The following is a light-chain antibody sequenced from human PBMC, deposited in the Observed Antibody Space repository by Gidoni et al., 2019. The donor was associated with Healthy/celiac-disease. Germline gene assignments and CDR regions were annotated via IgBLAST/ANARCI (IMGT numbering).Light chain of an antibody. CDR1: SSNIGSNT. V-gene: IGLV1-44*01. CDR3: AAWDDSLNGHVV. J-gene: IGLJ2*01. CDR2: SNN. Sequence: QSVLTQPPSASGTPGQRVTISCSGSSSNIGSNTVNWYQQLPGTAPKLLIYSNNQRPSGGPERFSGSKSGTSASLAISGLQSEDEADYYCAAWDDSLNGHVVFGGGTKLTVL.